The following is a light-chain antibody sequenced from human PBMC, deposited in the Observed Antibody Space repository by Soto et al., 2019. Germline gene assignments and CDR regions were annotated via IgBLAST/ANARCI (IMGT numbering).Light chain of an antibody. Sequence: EIVLTQSPGTLSLSPGESATLSCRASQSVGRNYLAWFQHKPDQAPRLLIYDASNRATGVPDRFSGSGSGTDFTLSVTRLEPEDFAGYYCHQYAVSPLTCGGGTTVEIK. CDR1: QSVGRNY. CDR3: HQYAVSPLT. J-gene: IGKJ4*01. V-gene: IGKV3-20*01. CDR2: DAS.